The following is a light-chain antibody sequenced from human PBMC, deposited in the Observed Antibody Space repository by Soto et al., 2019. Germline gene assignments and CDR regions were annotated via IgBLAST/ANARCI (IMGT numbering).Light chain of an antibody. CDR3: QQFGAAPHT. Sequence: EIVVTQSPGTLSLSPGERAILSCRASQSVSSSHLVWYHQQTGQAPRHLIYGASSRATGIPDRFSGSGSGTDFTLTISRLEPEEFTVYYCQQFGAAPHTFGQRTKLAIK. V-gene: IGKV3-20*01. J-gene: IGKJ2*01. CDR2: GAS. CDR1: QSVSSSH.